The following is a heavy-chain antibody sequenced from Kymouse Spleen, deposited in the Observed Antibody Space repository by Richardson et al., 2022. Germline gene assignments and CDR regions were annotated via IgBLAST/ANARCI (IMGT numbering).Heavy chain of an antibody. CDR2: IKSKTDGGTT. CDR1: GFTFSNAW. D-gene: IGHD3-10*01. Sequence: EVQLVESGGGLVKPGGSLRLSCAASGFTFSNAWMSWVRQAPGKGLEWVGRIKSKTDGGTTDYAAPVKGRFTISRDDSKNTLYLQMNSLKTEDTAVYYCTTGGTMVRGVINNWFDPWGQGTLVTVSS. V-gene: IGHV3-15*01. J-gene: IGHJ5*02. CDR3: TTGGTMVRGVINNWFDP.